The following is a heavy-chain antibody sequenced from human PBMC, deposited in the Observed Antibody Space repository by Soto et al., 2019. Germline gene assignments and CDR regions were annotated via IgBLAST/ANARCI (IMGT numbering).Heavy chain of an antibody. D-gene: IGHD3-9*01. CDR2: MNPNSGNT. CDR1: GYTFTSYD. CDR3: ASERTYFGDY. V-gene: IGHV1-8*01. J-gene: IGHJ4*02. Sequence: QVQLVQSGAEVKKPGASVKVSCKASGYTFTSYDINWVRQAPGQGLEWMGWMNPNSGNTGYAQKFQGRVPMTRSTSISTAYMELSSPRSEETAVYYGASERTYFGDYWGQGTLVTVSS.